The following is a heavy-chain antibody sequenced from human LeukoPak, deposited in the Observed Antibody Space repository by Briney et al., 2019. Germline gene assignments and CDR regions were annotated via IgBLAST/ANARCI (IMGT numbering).Heavy chain of an antibody. Sequence: SQTLSLTCTVSGGSISRGDYYWSWIRQPPGKGLEWIGCIYYSGSTYYNPSLKSRVTISVDTSKNQFSLKLSSVTAADTAVYYCARGRGYYDSSGYWFDYWGQGTLVTVSS. D-gene: IGHD3-22*01. CDR1: GGSISRGDYY. V-gene: IGHV4-30-4*08. CDR2: IYYSGST. J-gene: IGHJ4*02. CDR3: ARGRGYYDSSGYWFDY.